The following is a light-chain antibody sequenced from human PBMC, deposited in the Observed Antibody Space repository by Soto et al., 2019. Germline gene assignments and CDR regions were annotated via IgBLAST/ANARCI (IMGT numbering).Light chain of an antibody. CDR1: QSVSSY. CDR2: DAS. V-gene: IGKV3-11*01. Sequence: EIVLTQSPATLSLSPGERATLSCRASQSVSSYLAWYQQKPGQAPRLLIYDASNRATGIPARFSGSGSGTDCSLTISSLEPEDFAVYYCQQRSNWPLTCGGGTKVGIK. CDR3: QQRSNWPLT. J-gene: IGKJ4*02.